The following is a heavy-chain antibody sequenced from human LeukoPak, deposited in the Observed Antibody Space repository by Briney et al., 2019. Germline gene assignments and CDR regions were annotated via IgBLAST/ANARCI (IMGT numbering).Heavy chain of an antibody. CDR3: ARVGYRYGRTLDF. J-gene: IGHJ4*02. CDR2: IYHSGST. D-gene: IGHD5-18*01. V-gene: IGHV4-4*02. Sequence: SGTLSLTCAVSGGSISSSNWWTWVRQPPGKGLEWIGEIYHSGSTNYNPSLKSRVTISVDKSKNQFSLSLSSVTAADTAVYYCARVGYRYGRTLDFWGQGTLVTVSS. CDR1: GGSISSSNW.